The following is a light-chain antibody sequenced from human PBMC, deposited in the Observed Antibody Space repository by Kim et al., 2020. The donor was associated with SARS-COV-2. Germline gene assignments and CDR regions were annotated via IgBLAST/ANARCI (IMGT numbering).Light chain of an antibody. V-gene: IGLV1-40*01. J-gene: IGLJ2*01. CDR1: CSDIGAGCN. CDR2: GIS. Sequence: RVTIPGTGSCSDIGAGCNGHWDRQLPGTAPKPLIYGISTRASGAPARFFGSKSGTAAPLAITALQAGDEADHYSQSYVSSLSGSVFGGGTKLPVL. CDR3: QSYVSSLSGSV.